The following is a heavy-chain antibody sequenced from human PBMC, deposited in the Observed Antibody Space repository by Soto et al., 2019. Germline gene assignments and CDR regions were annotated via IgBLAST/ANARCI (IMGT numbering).Heavy chain of an antibody. CDR3: VNYQRRPGGFEY. V-gene: IGHV3-23*01. D-gene: IGHD1-1*01. CDR1: GFAFSDSA. Sequence: EVQLLESGGGLVQPGGSLRLSCLVSGFAFSDSAMRWVRQAPGKGPEWVSTISENIAYTYYADSVKGRFSISRDNSKNTEYLQMNSLRAEDTAIYSCVNYQRRPGGFEYWGQGTLVTVSS. CDR2: ISENIAYT. J-gene: IGHJ4*02.